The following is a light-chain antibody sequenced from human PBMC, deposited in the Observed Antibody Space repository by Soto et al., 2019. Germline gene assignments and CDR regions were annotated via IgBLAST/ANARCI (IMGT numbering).Light chain of an antibody. Sequence: QSALTQPPSASGSPGQSVTISCTGTSSDVGGYKYVSWYQQHPGKAPKLMIFEVNKRPSGVPDRLSGSKSGNTAYLTVSGLQAEDEADYYCSSYAGINNVGVFGTGTKLTVL. CDR1: SSDVGGYKY. CDR3: SSYAGINNVGV. CDR2: EVN. J-gene: IGLJ1*01. V-gene: IGLV2-8*01.